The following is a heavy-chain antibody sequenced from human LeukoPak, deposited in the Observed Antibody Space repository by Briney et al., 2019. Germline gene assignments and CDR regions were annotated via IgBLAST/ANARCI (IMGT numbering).Heavy chain of an antibody. CDR2: IYSDGST. CDR3: ARFQPIYSNSYAWFDP. J-gene: IGHJ5*02. CDR1: GFTVRSNY. D-gene: IGHD6-6*01. Sequence: GGSLRLSCAASGFTVRSNYMNWVRQAPGKGLEWVSLIYSDGSTYYADSVKGRFIISRDNSANTLYLQMNSLRAEDTAVYYCARFQPIYSNSYAWFDPWGQGTLVTVSS. V-gene: IGHV3-53*01.